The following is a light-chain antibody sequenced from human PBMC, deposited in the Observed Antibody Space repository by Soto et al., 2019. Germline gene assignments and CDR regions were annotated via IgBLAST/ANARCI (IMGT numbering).Light chain of an antibody. J-gene: IGLJ1*01. V-gene: IGLV2-14*03. CDR2: HVT. CDR1: SSDVGAYNF. CDR3: SSYTSCSTYV. Sequence: QSVLTQPASVSGSPGQSITISCAGSSSDVGAYNFVSWYQHHPGKAPRLIIYHVTDRPSGISTRFSGSKSGNTASLTISGLQAEDEADYYCSSYTSCSTYVFGTGTKVT.